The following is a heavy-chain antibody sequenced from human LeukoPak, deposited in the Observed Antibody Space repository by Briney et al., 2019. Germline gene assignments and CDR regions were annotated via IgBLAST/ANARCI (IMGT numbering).Heavy chain of an antibody. J-gene: IGHJ4*02. CDR3: AKLSSGGFSYGFDY. D-gene: IGHD5-18*01. CDR2: ISGSGGST. CDR1: GLSFSSYA. V-gene: IGHV3-23*01. Sequence: GGSLRLSCAASGLSFSSYAMSWVRQAPGQGLEWVSAISGSGGSTSYADSVKGRFTISRDNSKNTLYLQMNSLRAEDTAVYYCAKLSSGGFSYGFDYWGQGTLVTVSS.